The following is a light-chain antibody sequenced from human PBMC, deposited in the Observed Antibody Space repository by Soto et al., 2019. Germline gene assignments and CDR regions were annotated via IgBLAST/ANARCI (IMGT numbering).Light chain of an antibody. CDR2: CDS. Sequence: YELTQPPSVSVAPGQTATITCGGNNIGTKSVHWYQQKPGQAPVLVISCDSDRPSGIPERFSGSNSGNTATLTIGRVEAGDEADYYCQVWDWSGDFGVFGEGTKVTVL. J-gene: IGLJ2*01. CDR1: NIGTKS. V-gene: IGLV3-21*04. CDR3: QVWDWSGDFGV.